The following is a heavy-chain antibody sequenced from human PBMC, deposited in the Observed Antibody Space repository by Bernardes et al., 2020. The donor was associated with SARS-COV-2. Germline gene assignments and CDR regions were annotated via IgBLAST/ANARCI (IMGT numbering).Heavy chain of an antibody. CDR1: GFTFDDYA. CDR3: AKETYYYDSSSSYPSDSYNWFDP. J-gene: IGHJ5*02. D-gene: IGHD3-22*01. Sequence: GGSLRLSCAASGFTFDDYAMHWVRQAPGKGLEWVSGISWNSGSVDYVDSVKGRFTISRDNAKSSLYLQMNSLRPEDTALYYCAKETYYYDSSSSYPSDSYNWFDPWGQGTLVTVSS. V-gene: IGHV3-9*01. CDR2: ISWNSGSV.